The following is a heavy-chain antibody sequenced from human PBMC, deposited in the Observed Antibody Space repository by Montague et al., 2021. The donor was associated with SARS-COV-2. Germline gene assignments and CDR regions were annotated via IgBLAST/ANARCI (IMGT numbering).Heavy chain of an antibody. CDR3: ARVGVGTMVRGDIPAYYYYGMDV. Sequence: TLSLTSTVSGGSISSGSYYWSWIRQPAGKGLEWIGRIYTSGSTNYNPSLKSRVTISVDTSKNQFSLKLSSVTAADTAVYYCARVGVGTMVRGDIPAYYYYGMDVWGQGTTVTVSS. CDR2: IYTSGST. D-gene: IGHD3-10*01. V-gene: IGHV4-61*02. J-gene: IGHJ6*02. CDR1: GGSISSGSYY.